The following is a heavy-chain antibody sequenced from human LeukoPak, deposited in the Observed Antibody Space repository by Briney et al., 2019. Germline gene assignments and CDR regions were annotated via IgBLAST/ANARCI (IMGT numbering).Heavy chain of an antibody. V-gene: IGHV4-59*08. Sequence: SETLSLTCTVSGGSISSYYWSWIRQPPGKGLEWIGYIYYSGSTNYNPSLKSRVTISVDTSKNQFSLKLSSVTAADTAVYYCARHGGLRYFDWLSRRGYFDYWGQGTLVTVSS. CDR2: IYYSGST. J-gene: IGHJ4*02. CDR1: GGSISSYY. CDR3: ARHGGLRYFDWLSRRGYFDY. D-gene: IGHD3-9*01.